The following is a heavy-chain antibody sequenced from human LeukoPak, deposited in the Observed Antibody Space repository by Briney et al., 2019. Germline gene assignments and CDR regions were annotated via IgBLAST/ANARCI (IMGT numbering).Heavy chain of an antibody. CDR3: GRPRTPIVVVPAALDY. Sequence: PGRSLRLSCAASGFTFSSYGMPWVRQAPGKGLEWVAAIWYDGSNKYYADSVKGRFTISRDNSKNTLYLQMNSLRAEDTAVYYCGRPRTPIVVVPAALDYWGQGTLVTVSS. CDR2: IWYDGSNK. J-gene: IGHJ4*02. D-gene: IGHD2-2*01. CDR1: GFTFSSYG. V-gene: IGHV3-33*01.